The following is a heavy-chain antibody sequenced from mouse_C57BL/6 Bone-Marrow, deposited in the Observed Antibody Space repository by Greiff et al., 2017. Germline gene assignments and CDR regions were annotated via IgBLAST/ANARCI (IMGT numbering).Heavy chain of an antibody. CDR1: GFNIKDDY. CDR3: TTTGSSYAMDY. Sequence: EVQLQQSGAELVRPGASVKLSCTASGFNIKDDYMHWVKQRPEQGLEWIGWIDPENGDTEYASKFQGKATITADTSSNTAYLQLSSLTSEDTAVYYCTTTGSSYAMDYGCRGTSVTVSA. CDR2: IDPENGDT. V-gene: IGHV14-4*01. D-gene: IGHD1-1*01. J-gene: IGHJ4*01.